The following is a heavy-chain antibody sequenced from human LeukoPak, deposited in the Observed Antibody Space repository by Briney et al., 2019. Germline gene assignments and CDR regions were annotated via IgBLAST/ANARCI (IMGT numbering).Heavy chain of an antibody. CDR3: TRGGASTSYCWFY. J-gene: IGHJ4*02. Sequence: GGSLRLSCVVSGLTFSNYCMTWVRQAPGKGLEWVANIKKDGSEKFYVDSVKGRFTISRDNAKSSLYLQMDSLRGEDTAVYYCTRGGASTSYCWFYWGQGTLVTVSS. V-gene: IGHV3-7*03. CDR1: GLTFSNYC. D-gene: IGHD2-8*02. CDR2: IKKDGSEK.